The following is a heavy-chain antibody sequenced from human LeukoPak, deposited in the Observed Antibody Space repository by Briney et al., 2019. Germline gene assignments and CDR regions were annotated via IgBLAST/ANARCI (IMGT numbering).Heavy chain of an antibody. CDR3: ARGPAIVVVVAATPRPYFDY. V-gene: IGHV1-18*04. D-gene: IGHD2-15*01. Sequence: ASVKVSCKASGYTFTSYYMHWVRQAPGQGLEWMGWISAYNGNTNYAQKLQGRVTMTTDTSTSTAYMELRSLRSDDTAVYYCARGPAIVVVVAATPRPYFDYWGQGTLVTVSS. CDR2: ISAYNGNT. CDR1: GYTFTSYY. J-gene: IGHJ4*02.